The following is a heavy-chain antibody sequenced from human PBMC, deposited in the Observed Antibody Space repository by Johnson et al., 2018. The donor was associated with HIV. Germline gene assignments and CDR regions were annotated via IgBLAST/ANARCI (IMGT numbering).Heavy chain of an antibody. CDR2: ISYDGSNK. CDR3: ARQSLRAFDI. CDR1: GFTFSSYA. J-gene: IGHJ3*02. V-gene: IGHV3-30*14. Sequence: QVQLVESGGGVVQPGRSLRLSCAASGFTFSSYAMHWVRQAPGKGLEWVAVISYDGSNKYYADSVKGRFTISRDNSKKTLYLQMNSLRPEDTAVYYCARQSLRAFDIWGQGTMVTVSS.